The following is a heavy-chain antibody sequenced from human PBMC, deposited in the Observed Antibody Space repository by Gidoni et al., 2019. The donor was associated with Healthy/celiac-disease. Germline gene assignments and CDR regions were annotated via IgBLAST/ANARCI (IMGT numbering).Heavy chain of an antibody. Sequence: QVTLKESGPVLLNPPEPLPLTCTVPGFSLTNARMGVSWIRQPPGKALEWLAHIFSNDEKSYSTSLKSRLTISKDTSKSQVVLTMTNMDPVDTATYYCARIQETIFGVVIVWDYWGQGTLVTVSS. CDR1: GFSLTNARMG. D-gene: IGHD3-3*01. V-gene: IGHV2-26*01. CDR2: IFSNDEK. J-gene: IGHJ4*02. CDR3: ARIQETIFGVVIVWDY.